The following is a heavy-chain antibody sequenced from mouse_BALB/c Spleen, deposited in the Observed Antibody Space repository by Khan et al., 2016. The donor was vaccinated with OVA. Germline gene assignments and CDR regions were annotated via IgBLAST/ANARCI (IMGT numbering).Heavy chain of an antibody. CDR1: GFSLSNYS. CDR3: ARRGYDYGRGALFAY. V-gene: IGHV2-2*02. D-gene: IGHD2-4*01. Sequence: QVQLQQSGPGLVQPSQSLSITCTVSGFSLSNYSVHWVRQSPGKGLEWLGVIWSAGSTDYNAAFISRLTISKDNSRSQVFFKMNSLQPNDTAIYYSARRGYDYGRGALFAYWGQGTLVTVSA. J-gene: IGHJ3*01. CDR2: IWSAGST.